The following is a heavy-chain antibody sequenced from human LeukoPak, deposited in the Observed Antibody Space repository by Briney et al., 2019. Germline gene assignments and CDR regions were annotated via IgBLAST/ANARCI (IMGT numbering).Heavy chain of an antibody. CDR3: AREDYGGNSLGY. V-gene: IGHV1-46*01. CDR1: GYTFTSYY. D-gene: IGHD4-23*01. J-gene: IGHJ4*02. CDR2: INPSGGST. Sequence: VASVKVSCKASGYTFTSYYMHWVRQAPGQGLEWMGIINPSGGSTSYAQKFQGRVTMTRDTSTSTVYMELSSLGSEDTAVYYCAREDYGGNSLGYWGQGTLVTVSS.